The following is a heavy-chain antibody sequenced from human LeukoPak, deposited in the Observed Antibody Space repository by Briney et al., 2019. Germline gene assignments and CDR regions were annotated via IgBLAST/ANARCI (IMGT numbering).Heavy chain of an antibody. D-gene: IGHD3-9*01. V-gene: IGHV1-24*01. Sequence: GASVKVSCKVSGHILTELSMHWVRQAPGQGLEWMGAFDSEDADTIYAHKFQGRVTMTEDTSTDTAYMELSSLRSDDTAVYYCAIDLHLFCTRPDFDFWGQGTLVTVSS. CDR3: AIDLHLFCTRPDFDF. J-gene: IGHJ4*02. CDR1: GHILTELS. CDR2: FDSEDADT.